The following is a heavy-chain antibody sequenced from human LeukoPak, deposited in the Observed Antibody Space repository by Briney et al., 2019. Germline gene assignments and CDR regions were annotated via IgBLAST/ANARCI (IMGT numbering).Heavy chain of an antibody. D-gene: IGHD6-6*01. CDR3: ARDTRGSSSAYDY. CDR1: GYSISSAYY. J-gene: IGHJ4*02. V-gene: IGHV4-38-2*02. Sequence: SETLSLTCSVSGYSISSAYYWGWIRQPPGKGLEWIGSIYHSGSTYYNPSLKSRVTISVDTSKNQFSLKLSSVTAADTAVYYCARDTRGSSSAYDYWGQGTLVTVSS. CDR2: IYHSGST.